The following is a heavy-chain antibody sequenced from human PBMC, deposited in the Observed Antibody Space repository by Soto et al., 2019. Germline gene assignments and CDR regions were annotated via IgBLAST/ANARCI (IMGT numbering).Heavy chain of an antibody. CDR1: GFTFTSYW. Sequence: PGGSRRLSXVALGFTFTSYWMSWVRQAPGKGLEWVANIKGDGSEKRYVDSVKGRLTISRDNAKNSVYLQMNSLRVEDTALYYCGRDEVRNGVGVWGQGTTVTVSS. CDR2: IKGDGSEK. CDR3: GRDEVRNGVGV. J-gene: IGHJ6*02. V-gene: IGHV3-7*01.